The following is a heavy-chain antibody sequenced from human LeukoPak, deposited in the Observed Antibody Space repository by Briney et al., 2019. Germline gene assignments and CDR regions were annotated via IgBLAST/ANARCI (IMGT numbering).Heavy chain of an antibody. V-gene: IGHV3-23*01. CDR3: AKDEADFWSGYFEFDY. J-gene: IGHJ4*02. Sequence: SGGSLRLSCAASGFTFSTYAMNWVRQAPGKGLEWVSGISGSGGSTYYADSVKGRFTISRDNSKNTLYLQMNSLRAEDTAVYYCAKDEADFWSGYFEFDYWGQGTLVTVSS. CDR1: GFTFSTYA. D-gene: IGHD3-3*01. CDR2: ISGSGGST.